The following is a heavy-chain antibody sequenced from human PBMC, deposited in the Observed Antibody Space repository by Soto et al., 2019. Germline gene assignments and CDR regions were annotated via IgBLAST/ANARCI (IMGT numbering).Heavy chain of an antibody. D-gene: IGHD3-10*01. CDR2: INHSGST. CDR1: GGSFSGYY. Sequence: QVQLQQCGAGLLKPSETLSLTCAVYGGSFSGYYWSWIRQPPGKGLEWIGEINHSGSTNYNPSLKSRVTISVDTSKNQCSLKRSSVTASDTAVYYGARALMVRGQIPLDYWCQRTLVTVSS. CDR3: ARALMVRGQIPLDY. V-gene: IGHV4-34*01. J-gene: IGHJ4*02.